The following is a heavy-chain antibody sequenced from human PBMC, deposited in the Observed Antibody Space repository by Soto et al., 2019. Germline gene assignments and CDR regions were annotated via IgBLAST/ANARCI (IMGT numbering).Heavy chain of an antibody. D-gene: IGHD7-27*01. CDR1: GYTLTELS. V-gene: IGHV1-24*01. CDR2: FDPEDGET. Sequence: ASVKVSCKVSGYTLTELSMHWVRQAPGKGLEWMGGFDPEDGETIYAQKFQGRVTMTEDTSTDTAYMELSSLRSEDTAVYYCAQTGESHDAFDIWGQGTMVTVSS. J-gene: IGHJ3*02. CDR3: AQTGESHDAFDI.